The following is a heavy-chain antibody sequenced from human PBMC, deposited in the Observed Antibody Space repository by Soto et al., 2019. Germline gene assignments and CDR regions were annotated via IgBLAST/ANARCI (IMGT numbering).Heavy chain of an antibody. CDR1: GFTFSSYA. CDR3: AKDLSSIGGLALGAAFDS. V-gene: IGHV3-23*01. Sequence: VPLLESGGNVVQPGGSLRLSCAASGFTFSSYAMNWVRQAPGKGLEWVSSISANGRNTYYADSVKGRFTICRGRSKDKPSRKMDSLQVDDTSIYYCAKDLSSIGGLALGAAFDSWGQGTLVTVSS. J-gene: IGHJ4*02. CDR2: ISANGRNT. D-gene: IGHD6-6*01.